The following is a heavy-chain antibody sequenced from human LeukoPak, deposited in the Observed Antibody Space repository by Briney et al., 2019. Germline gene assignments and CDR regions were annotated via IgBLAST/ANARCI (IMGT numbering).Heavy chain of an antibody. V-gene: IGHV4-39*02. Sequence: SETLSLTCTVSGGSISSSSYYWGWIRQPPGKGLEWIGSIYYSGSTYYNPSLKSRVTISVDTSKNQFSLKLSSVTAADTAVYYCAREEGVAGTGAYYFDYWGQGTLATVSS. D-gene: IGHD6-19*01. J-gene: IGHJ4*02. CDR3: AREEGVAGTGAYYFDY. CDR2: IYYSGST. CDR1: GGSISSSSYY.